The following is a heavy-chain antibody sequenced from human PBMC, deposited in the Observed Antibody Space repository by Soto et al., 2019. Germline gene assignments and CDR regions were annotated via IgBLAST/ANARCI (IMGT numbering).Heavy chain of an antibody. CDR1: GFTFSNYA. CDR3: ARVGVVGTSKILVY. J-gene: IGHJ4*02. D-gene: IGHD1-26*01. CDR2: ISNTGGST. Sequence: EVQLVESGGGLVQPGGSLRLSCVASGFTFSNYAMHWVRQAPGKGPEYVSAISNTGGSTYYANSVRGRFTISRDISKNTLYLQMGSLRAEDMAVYDCARVGVVGTSKILVYWGQGTMFTVSS. V-gene: IGHV3-64*01.